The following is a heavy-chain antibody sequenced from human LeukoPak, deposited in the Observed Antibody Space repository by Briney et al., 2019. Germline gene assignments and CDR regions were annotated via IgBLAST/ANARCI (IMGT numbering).Heavy chain of an antibody. Sequence: AGGSLRLSCAASGFTVSSNYMSSVRQAPGKGLEWVSVIYSGGSTYYADSVKGRFTISRHNSKNTLYLQMNSLRAEDTAVYYCASSRLGFWSGYFDYWGQGTLVTVSS. CDR1: GFTVSSNY. D-gene: IGHD3-3*01. J-gene: IGHJ4*02. CDR3: ASSRLGFWSGYFDY. V-gene: IGHV3-53*04. CDR2: IYSGGST.